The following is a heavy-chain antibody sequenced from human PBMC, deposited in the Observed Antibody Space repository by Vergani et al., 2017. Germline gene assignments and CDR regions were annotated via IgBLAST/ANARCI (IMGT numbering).Heavy chain of an antibody. CDR1: GYTFTSYA. V-gene: IGHV1-3*01. J-gene: IGHJ6*02. Sequence: QVQLVQSGAEVKKPGASVKVSCKASGYTFTSYAMHWVRQAPGQRLEWMGWINAGNGNTKYSQKFQGRVTITRDTSASTAYMELSSLRSEDTAVYYCAXDSRGDYYDSSGYLSGYYGMDVWGQGTTVTVSS. D-gene: IGHD3-22*01. CDR2: INAGNGNT. CDR3: AXDSRGDYYDSSGYLSGYYGMDV.